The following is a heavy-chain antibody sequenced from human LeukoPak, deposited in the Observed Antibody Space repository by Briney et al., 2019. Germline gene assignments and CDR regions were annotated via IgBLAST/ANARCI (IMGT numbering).Heavy chain of an antibody. V-gene: IGHV3-48*03. Sequence: GGSLRLSCAASGFTFSSYEMNWVRQAPGKGLEWVSYISSSGSTIYYADSEKGRFTISRDNAKNSLYLQMNSLRAEDTAVYYCAGAADCSGGSCYYYYMDVWGKGTTVTVSS. CDR3: AGAADCSGGSCYYYYMDV. CDR2: ISSSGSTI. J-gene: IGHJ6*03. CDR1: GFTFSSYE. D-gene: IGHD2-15*01.